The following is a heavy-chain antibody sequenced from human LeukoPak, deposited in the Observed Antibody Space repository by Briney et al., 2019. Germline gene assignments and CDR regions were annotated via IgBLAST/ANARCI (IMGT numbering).Heavy chain of an antibody. J-gene: IGHJ5*01. Sequence: PGGSLRLSCAASGYTLSSYEMNWVRQAPGKGLQWVSYISGSGSTIWYADSVKGRFTISRDNAQNSLYLQMNSLRAEDTAVYYCARENWFDSWGQGTLVTVSS. CDR3: ARENWFDS. CDR2: ISGSGSTI. V-gene: IGHV3-48*03. CDR1: GYTLSSYE.